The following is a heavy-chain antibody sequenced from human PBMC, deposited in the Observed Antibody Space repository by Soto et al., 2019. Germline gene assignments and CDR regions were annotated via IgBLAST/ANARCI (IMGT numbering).Heavy chain of an antibody. CDR2: VSTSIRST. CDR3: ARDSGAALYGEDALDI. J-gene: IGHJ3*02. D-gene: IGHD3-10*01. V-gene: IGHV1-18*04. Sequence: QGKLVQSGPEVKKPGASVKVSCTASGYSFGGYDITWVRQAPGQGLEWLGWVSTSIRSTMSAEKLQGRLTMTTDTSTTTVYMELRGLTSDDTAVYYCARDSGAALYGEDALDIWGQGTMVSVSS. CDR1: GYSFGGYD.